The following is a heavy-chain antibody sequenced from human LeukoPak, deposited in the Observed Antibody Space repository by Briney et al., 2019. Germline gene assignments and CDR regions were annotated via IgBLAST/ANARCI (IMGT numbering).Heavy chain of an antibody. CDR3: ARGLTPDAFDI. CDR1: GGSISSSSYY. CDR2: IYYSGST. Sequence: SETLSLTCTVSGGSISSSSYYWGWIRQPPGKGLEWIGSIYYSGSTYYNPSLKSRVTISVDTSKNQFSLKLSSVTAAETAVYYCARGLTPDAFDIWGQGTMVTVSS. V-gene: IGHV4-39*07. J-gene: IGHJ3*02.